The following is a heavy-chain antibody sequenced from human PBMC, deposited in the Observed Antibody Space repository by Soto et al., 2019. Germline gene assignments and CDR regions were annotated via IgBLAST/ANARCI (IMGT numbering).Heavy chain of an antibody. CDR1: GYTVTTYY. J-gene: IGHJ4*02. D-gene: IGHD1-1*01. V-gene: IGHV1-46*01. CDR2: INPRGGST. CDR3: ARGSSSTDRRVDF. Sequence: QVQLVQSGAEVKKPGASVKVSCKASGYTVTTYYMHWVQQAPGQGLEWLGVINPRGGSTTYAQKFQGRVTVTRDTSTSTVSVELSSLRSEDTAVYYFARGSSSTDRRVDFWGQGTLVTVST.